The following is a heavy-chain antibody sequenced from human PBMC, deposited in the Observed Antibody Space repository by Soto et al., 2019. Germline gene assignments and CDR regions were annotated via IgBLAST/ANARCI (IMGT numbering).Heavy chain of an antibody. Sequence: ASVKVSCKASGYTFTGYYMHWVRQAPGQGLEWMGWINPNSGGTNYAQKFQGWVTMTRDTSISTAYMELRSLRSDDTAVYYCARKLVGVNWFDPWGQGTLVTVSS. D-gene: IGHD6-6*01. J-gene: IGHJ5*02. CDR2: INPNSGGT. CDR3: ARKLVGVNWFDP. V-gene: IGHV1-2*04. CDR1: GYTFTGYY.